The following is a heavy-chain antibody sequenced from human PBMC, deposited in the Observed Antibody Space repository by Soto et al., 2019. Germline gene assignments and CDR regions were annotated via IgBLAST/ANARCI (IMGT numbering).Heavy chain of an antibody. D-gene: IGHD3-22*01. Sequence: AVKVSCKASGGTFSTNTISWVRQAPGQGLEWMGGIMPIFGSANYAQKFQGRVTITADEYTRTVYMELSRLRSEDTAVYYCARQFDSDTSGYYYAYWGQGTLVTVSS. CDR1: GGTFSTNT. CDR2: IMPIFGSA. J-gene: IGHJ4*02. CDR3: ARQFDSDTSGYYYAY. V-gene: IGHV1-69*13.